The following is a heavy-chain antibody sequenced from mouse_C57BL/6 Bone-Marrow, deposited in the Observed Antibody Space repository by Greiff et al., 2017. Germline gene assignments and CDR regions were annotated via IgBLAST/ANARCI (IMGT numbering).Heavy chain of an antibody. CDR2: IYPRSGNT. D-gene: IGHD2-3*01. V-gene: IGHV1-81*01. J-gene: IGHJ2*01. Sequence: QVQLQQSGAELARPGASVKLSCKASGYTFTSYGISWVKQRTGQGLEWIGEIYPRSGNTYYNEKFKGKATLTADKSSSTAYMQLRSLRSEDSSVDFCARKSDGYYSYYCADWGQGTTLTVSS. CDR1: GYTFTSYG. CDR3: ARKSDGYYSYYCAD.